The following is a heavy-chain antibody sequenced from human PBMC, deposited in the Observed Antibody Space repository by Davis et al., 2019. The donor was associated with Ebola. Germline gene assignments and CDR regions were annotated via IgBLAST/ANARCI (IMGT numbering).Heavy chain of an antibody. CDR3: ARQKGFFYSNYSPYGMDV. CDR1: GGSISSGDYY. CDR2: IYYSGST. Sequence: PSETLSLTCTVSGGSISSGDYYWSWIRQPPGKGLEWIGYIYYSGSTYYNPSLKSRVTISVDTSKNQFSLKLSSVTAADTAVYYCARQKGFFYSNYSPYGMDVWGQGTTVTVSS. V-gene: IGHV4-30-4*01. J-gene: IGHJ6*02. D-gene: IGHD4-11*01.